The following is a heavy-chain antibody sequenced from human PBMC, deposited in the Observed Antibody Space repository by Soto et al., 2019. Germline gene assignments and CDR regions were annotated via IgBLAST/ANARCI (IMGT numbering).Heavy chain of an antibody. D-gene: IGHD6-19*01. CDR3: ASGIVSYSSGREYFDY. J-gene: IGHJ4*02. V-gene: IGHV1-69*13. CDR2: IIPIFGTA. Sequence: SVKVSCKASGGTFSSYAISWVRQAPGQGLEWMGGIIPIFGTANYAQKFQGRVTITADESTSTAYMELSSLRSEDTAVYYCASGIVSYSSGREYFDYWGQGTLVTVYS. CDR1: GGTFSSYA.